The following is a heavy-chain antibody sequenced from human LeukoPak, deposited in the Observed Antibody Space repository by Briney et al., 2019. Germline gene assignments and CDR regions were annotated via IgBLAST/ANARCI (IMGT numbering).Heavy chain of an antibody. V-gene: IGHV4-34*01. Sequence: SETLSLTCGASGGSFSGYYWSWIRQPPGKGLEWMGEISHSGSTNYNPSLKSRVTISVDTSKNQFSLKLSSVTAADTAVYYCARENFDWLSHSGSRFDPWGQGTLVTVSS. CDR3: ARENFDWLSHSGSRFDP. D-gene: IGHD3-9*01. CDR1: GGSFSGYY. CDR2: ISHSGST. J-gene: IGHJ5*02.